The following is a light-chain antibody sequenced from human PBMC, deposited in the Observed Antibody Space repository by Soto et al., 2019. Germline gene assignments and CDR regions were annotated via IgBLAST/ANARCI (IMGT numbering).Light chain of an antibody. V-gene: IGKV1-9*01. J-gene: IGKJ5*01. CDR1: QGISSY. CDR2: AAS. Sequence: DIQLTQSPSFLSASVGDRVTITCRASQGISSYLAWYQQKPGKAPKLLIYAASTLQSGVPSRFSGSGSGTEFTLTISSLQPEDFATYYCQQLNSYPRVTFGQVTRLEMK. CDR3: QQLNSYPRVT.